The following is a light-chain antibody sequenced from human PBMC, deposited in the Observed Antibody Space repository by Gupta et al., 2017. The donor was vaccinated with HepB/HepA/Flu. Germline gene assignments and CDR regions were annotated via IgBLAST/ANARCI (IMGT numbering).Light chain of an antibody. CDR1: RSNIGTNY. CDR2: RNN. V-gene: IGLV1-47*01. CDR3: AAVDDSLSSPV. J-gene: IGLJ2*01. Sequence: QSVLTQPLLASGTPGQRVTISCSGRRSNIGTNYVYWYQQLPVTAPNLLIYRNNQRPSGVPDRFSGAKSGTSGALAIIGLRAEDGADYYCAAVDDSLSSPVFGGGTKLTVL.